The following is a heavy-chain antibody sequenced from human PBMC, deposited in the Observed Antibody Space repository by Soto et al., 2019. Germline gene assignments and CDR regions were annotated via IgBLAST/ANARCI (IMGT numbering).Heavy chain of an antibody. Sequence: GASVKVSCKASGYTFTSYYMHWVRQAPGQGLEWMGIINPSGGSTSYAQKFQGRVTMTRDTSTSTVYMELSSLRSEDTALYYCAKIPPGYSYGYFYFDYWGQGTLVTVSS. J-gene: IGHJ4*02. D-gene: IGHD5-18*01. CDR2: INPSGGST. V-gene: IGHV1-46*01. CDR1: GYTFTSYY. CDR3: AKIPPGYSYGYFYFDY.